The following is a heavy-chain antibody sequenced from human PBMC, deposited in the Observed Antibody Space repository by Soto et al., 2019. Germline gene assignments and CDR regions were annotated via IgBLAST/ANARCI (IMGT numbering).Heavy chain of an antibody. CDR3: ARWGDGKRFDY. D-gene: IGHD3-16*01. V-gene: IGHV3-33*01. CDR1: GFTFSNNG. Sequence: QVQLVESGGGVVQPGRSLRLSCVASGFTFSNNGMHWVRQAPGKGLEWVAVIWYDGSNKYYANSVEGRFTISRDNSKNTVSQQMDSLRAEDTAVYYCARWGDGKRFDYWCQGTLVSVSS. CDR2: IWYDGSNK. J-gene: IGHJ4*02.